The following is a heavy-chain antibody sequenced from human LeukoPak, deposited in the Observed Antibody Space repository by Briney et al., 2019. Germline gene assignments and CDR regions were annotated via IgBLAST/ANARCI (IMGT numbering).Heavy chain of an antibody. V-gene: IGHV4-34*01. CDR3: ARGIQWGNPSYYMDV. J-gene: IGHJ6*03. D-gene: IGHD1-26*01. Sequence: SDTLSLMHDVYGGFHSVYYWIGMPDPRGRALEWRVDLNHSGNTNYNPSLKRRVIMSVDTSNKQISLNLRSVTAADTAVYYCARGIQWGNPSYYMDVWGKGTTVTVSS. CDR2: LNHSGNT. CDR1: GGFHSVYY.